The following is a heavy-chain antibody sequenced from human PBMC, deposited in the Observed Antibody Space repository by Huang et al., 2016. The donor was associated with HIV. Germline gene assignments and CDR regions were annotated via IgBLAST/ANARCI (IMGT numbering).Heavy chain of an antibody. CDR3: AIADILTDYYFDF. Sequence: EVQLVQSGAEVKKPGESLKISCKGSGFTFTTRCIGWVRQMPGKGLEWRGIFFPGDGSTRYSPSFQGQVTISADTSSSTAYLQWSSLKASDTAMYYCAIADILTDYYFDFWGQGTLITVSS. V-gene: IGHV5-51*01. CDR1: GFTFTTRC. CDR2: FFPGDGST. D-gene: IGHD3-9*01. J-gene: IGHJ4*02.